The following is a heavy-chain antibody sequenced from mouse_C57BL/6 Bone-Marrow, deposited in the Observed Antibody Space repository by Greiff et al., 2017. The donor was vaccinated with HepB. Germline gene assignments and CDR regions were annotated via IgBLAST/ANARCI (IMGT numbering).Heavy chain of an antibody. CDR1: GFTFSDYG. D-gene: IGHD3-2*02. V-gene: IGHV5-15*04. Sequence: EVKVEESGGGLVQPGGSLKLSCAASGFTFSDYGMAWVRQAPRKGPEWVAFISNLAYSIYYADTVTGRFTISRENAKNTLYLEMSSLRSEDTAMYYCARHRDSSGYGFAYWGQGTLVTVSA. J-gene: IGHJ3*01. CDR3: ARHRDSSGYGFAY. CDR2: ISNLAYSI.